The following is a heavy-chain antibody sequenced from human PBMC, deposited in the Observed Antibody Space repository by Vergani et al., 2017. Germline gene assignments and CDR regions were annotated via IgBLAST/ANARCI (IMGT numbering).Heavy chain of an antibody. CDR2: INHSGST. CDR3: GRSGLISPRNWFDP. V-gene: IGHV4-34*01. D-gene: IGHD2-15*01. J-gene: IGHJ5*02. Sequence: QVQLQQWGAGLLKPSETLSLTCAVYGGSFSGYYWSWIRQPPGKGLEWIGEINHSGSTNYNPSLKSRVTISVDTSKNQFSLKLSSVTAADTAVYYCGRSGLISPRNWFDPWGQGTLVTVSS. CDR1: GGSFSGYY.